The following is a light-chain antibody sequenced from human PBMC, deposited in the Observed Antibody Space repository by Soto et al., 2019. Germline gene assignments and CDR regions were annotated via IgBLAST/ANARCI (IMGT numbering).Light chain of an antibody. CDR3: QHRSNWPLT. Sequence: EIVLTQSAATLSLSPGERATLSCRASQSVSSYLAWYQQKPGQAPRLLIYDASNRATGIPARFSGSGSGTEFTLTISSLEPEDFAVYYCQHRSNWPLTFGGGTKVEIK. CDR1: QSVSSY. CDR2: DAS. V-gene: IGKV3-11*01. J-gene: IGKJ4*01.